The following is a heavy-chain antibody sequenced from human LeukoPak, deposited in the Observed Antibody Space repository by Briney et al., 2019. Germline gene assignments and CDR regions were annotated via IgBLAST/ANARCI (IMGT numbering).Heavy chain of an antibody. D-gene: IGHD1-26*01. CDR1: GFTFSPYW. CDR3: ARDRNTGRPYENLFVY. J-gene: IGHJ4*02. V-gene: IGHV3-74*03. CDR2: INSDGSST. Sequence: GGSLRLSCAASGFTFSPYWMHWVRQAPGKGLEWVSRINSDGSSTTYADSVKGRFTISRDNAENTLYLQMTSLRAEDTGVYYCARDRNTGRPYENLFVYWGQGTLVTVSS.